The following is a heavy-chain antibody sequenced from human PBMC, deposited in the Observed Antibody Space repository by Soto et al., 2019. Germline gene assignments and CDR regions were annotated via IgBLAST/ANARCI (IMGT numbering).Heavy chain of an antibody. CDR2: ISTYSGDT. Sequence: GASVKVSCKASGYTFFTYDISWVRRARGQGLEWMGWISTYSGDTKYAQKFQGRVTMTTDTSTTTAYLELRSLRSDDTAVYYCARHYGLTTSENWFDPWGQGTLVTVSS. CDR3: ARHYGLTTSENWFDP. J-gene: IGHJ5*02. CDR1: GYTFFTYD. V-gene: IGHV1-18*01. D-gene: IGHD3-16*01.